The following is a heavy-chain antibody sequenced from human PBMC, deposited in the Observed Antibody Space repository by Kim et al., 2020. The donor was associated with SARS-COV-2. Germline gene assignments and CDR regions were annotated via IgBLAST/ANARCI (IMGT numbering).Heavy chain of an antibody. CDR3: ARGGRRITGTSGGDYYYYGMDV. CDR1: GGSFSGYY. V-gene: IGHV4-34*01. Sequence: SETLSLTCAVYGGSFSGYYWSWIRQPPGKELEWIGEINHSGSTNYNPSLKSRVTISVDTSKNQFSLKLSSVTAADTAVYYCARGGRRITGTSGGDYYYYGMDVWGQGTTVTVSS. J-gene: IGHJ6*02. CDR2: INHSGST. D-gene: IGHD1-7*01.